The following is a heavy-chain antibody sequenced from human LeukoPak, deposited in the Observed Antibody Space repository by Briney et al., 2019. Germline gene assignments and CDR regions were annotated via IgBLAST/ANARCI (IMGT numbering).Heavy chain of an antibody. V-gene: IGHV3-66*01. CDR1: GFTFSTFA. D-gene: IGHD3-22*01. CDR2: IYSGGST. J-gene: IGHJ4*02. Sequence: GGSLRLSCAASGFTFSTFAMIWVRQPPGKGLEWVSVIYSGGSTYYADSVKGRFTISRDNSKNTLYLQMNSLRAEDTAVYYCARVGYYYDSSVDYWGQGTLVTVSS. CDR3: ARVGYYYDSSVDY.